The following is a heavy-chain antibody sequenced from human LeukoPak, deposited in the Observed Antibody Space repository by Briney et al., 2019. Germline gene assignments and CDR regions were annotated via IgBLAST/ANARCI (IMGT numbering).Heavy chain of an antibody. CDR1: GFFFTNAW. V-gene: IGHV3-15*01. D-gene: IGHD4/OR15-4a*01. J-gene: IGHJ4*02. CDR3: TTVNYGAILVD. CDR2: LKSITNGGTT. Sequence: TGGSLRLSCAASGFFFTNAWMSWVRQAPGKGLEWVGRLKSITNGGTTDYAAPVKGRFTISRDDSKSTLYLQMNSLKIEDTAVYYCTTVNYGAILVDWGQGTLVTVST.